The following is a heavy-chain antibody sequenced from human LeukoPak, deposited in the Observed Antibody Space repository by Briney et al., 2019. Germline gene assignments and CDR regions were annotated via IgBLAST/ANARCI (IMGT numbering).Heavy chain of an antibody. CDR3: ARNRMYYYDSSGRGVADAFDI. V-gene: IGHV4-39*01. J-gene: IGHJ3*02. CDR1: DGSISSSSYY. D-gene: IGHD3-22*01. CDR2: IYYSGST. Sequence: PSETLSLTCTVSDGSISSSSYYWGWIRQPPGKGLESIGGIYYSGSTYYNPALNRRVTISVDTSKNQFSLKLSYVPAADMAVYYCARNRMYYYDSSGRGVADAFDIWGQGTMVTVSS.